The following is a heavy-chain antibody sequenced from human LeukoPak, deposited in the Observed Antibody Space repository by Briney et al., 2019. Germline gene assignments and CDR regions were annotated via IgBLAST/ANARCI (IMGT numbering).Heavy chain of an antibody. CDR2: IVVASGKT. D-gene: IGHD2-8*02. CDR3: AAASVAPGGHFYGMDV. V-gene: IGHV1-58*01. CDR1: GFTFSNSA. J-gene: IGHJ6*04. Sequence: ASVKVSCKASGFTFSNSAVQWVRRARGQRLEWIGWIVVASGKTNYAQSFQGRLTVSRDMSTSTAYMEVGSLRSEDTAVYYCAAASVAPGGHFYGMDVWGKGTTVTVSS.